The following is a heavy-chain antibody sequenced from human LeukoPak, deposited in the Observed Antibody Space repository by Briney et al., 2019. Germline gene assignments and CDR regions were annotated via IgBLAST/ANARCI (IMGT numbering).Heavy chain of an antibody. V-gene: IGHV3-23*01. CDR1: GFTFNNYA. Sequence: GGSLRLSCAASGFTFNNYAMNWVRQAPGKGLEWVSSISGGGETTYYADSAKGRFTISRDNSQNTLYLQMNSLRAEDTAVYYCARGPGFDYWGQGTLVTVSS. CDR2: ISGGGETT. CDR3: ARGPGFDY. J-gene: IGHJ4*02.